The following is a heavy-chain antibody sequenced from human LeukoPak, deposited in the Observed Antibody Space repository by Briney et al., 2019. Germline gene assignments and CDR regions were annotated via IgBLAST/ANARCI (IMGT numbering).Heavy chain of an antibody. V-gene: IGHV3-74*01. CDR3: ARRIQGMAPYYFDY. J-gene: IGHJ4*02. Sequence: PGGSLRPSCTASGFTFSSYWMHWVRQAPGKGLVWVSRINSDGGSTSYADSVKGRFTISRDNAKNTLYLQMNSLRAEDTAAYYCARRIQGMAPYYFDYWGQGTLVTVSS. D-gene: IGHD5-24*01. CDR2: INSDGGST. CDR1: GFTFSSYW.